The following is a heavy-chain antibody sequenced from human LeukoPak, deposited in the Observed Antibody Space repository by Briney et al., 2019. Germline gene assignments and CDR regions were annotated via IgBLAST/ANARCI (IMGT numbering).Heavy chain of an antibody. D-gene: IGHD6-6*01. Sequence: GESLKISCKGSGYSFTSYWIGWVRQMPGKGLEWMGIIYPGDSDTRYSPSFQGQVTISADKSISTAYLQWSSLEASDTAIYYCARTYSRSSNWFDPWGQGTLVTVSS. J-gene: IGHJ5*02. V-gene: IGHV5-51*01. CDR2: IYPGDSDT. CDR1: GYSFTSYW. CDR3: ARTYSRSSNWFDP.